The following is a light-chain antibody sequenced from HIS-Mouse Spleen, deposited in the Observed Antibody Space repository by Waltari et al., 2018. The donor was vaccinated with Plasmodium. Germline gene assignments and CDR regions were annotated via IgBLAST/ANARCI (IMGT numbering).Light chain of an antibody. Sequence: SYELTQPPSVSVSPGQTASITCSGDKLGEKYACWYQQKPGQSPVLVIYHDSKRPSGIPERFPGSNSGNTATLTISGTQAMDEADYYCQAWDSSTAWVFGGGTKLTVL. CDR2: HDS. V-gene: IGLV3-1*01. CDR1: KLGEKY. CDR3: QAWDSSTAWV. J-gene: IGLJ2*01.